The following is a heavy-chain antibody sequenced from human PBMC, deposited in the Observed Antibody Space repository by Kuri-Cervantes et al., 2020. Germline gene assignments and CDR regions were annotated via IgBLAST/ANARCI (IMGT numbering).Heavy chain of an antibody. CDR2: ISWNSGSI. V-gene: IGHV3-9*01. Sequence: GGSLRLSCAASGFTFDDYAMHWVRQAPGKGLEWVSGISWNSGSIGYADSVKGRFTISRDNSKNTLYLQMNSLRAEDTAVYYCARERFAVFSIAAAGLDYWGQGTLVTVSS. J-gene: IGHJ4*02. CDR3: ARERFAVFSIAAAGLDY. D-gene: IGHD6-13*01. CDR1: GFTFDDYA.